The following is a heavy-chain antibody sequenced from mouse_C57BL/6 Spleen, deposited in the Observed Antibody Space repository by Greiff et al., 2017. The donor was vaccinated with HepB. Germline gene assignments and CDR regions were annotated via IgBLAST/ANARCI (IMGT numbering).Heavy chain of an antibody. Sequence: EVNVVESGGGLVKPGGSLKLSCAASGFTFSSYAMSWVRQTPEKRLEWVATISDGGSYTYYPDNVKGRFTISRDNAKNNLYLQMSHLKSEDTAMYYCASYSNWFAYWGQGTLVTVSA. J-gene: IGHJ3*01. CDR3: ASYSNWFAY. CDR2: ISDGGSYT. D-gene: IGHD2-5*01. V-gene: IGHV5-4*03. CDR1: GFTFSSYA.